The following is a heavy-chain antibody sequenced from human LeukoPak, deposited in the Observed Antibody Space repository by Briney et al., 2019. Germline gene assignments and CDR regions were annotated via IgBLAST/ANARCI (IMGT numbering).Heavy chain of an antibody. CDR1: GYTFTGYY. CDR2: INPNSGGT. J-gene: IGHJ4*02. Sequence: ASVKVSCKASGYTFTGYYMHWVRQAPGQGLEWMGWINPNSGGTNYAQKFQGRVTMTRDTSISTAYMELSRLRSDDTAVYYCARDWVHGSGSFSSLFDYWGQGTLVAVSS. CDR3: ARDWVHGSGSFSSLFDY. D-gene: IGHD3-10*01. V-gene: IGHV1-2*02.